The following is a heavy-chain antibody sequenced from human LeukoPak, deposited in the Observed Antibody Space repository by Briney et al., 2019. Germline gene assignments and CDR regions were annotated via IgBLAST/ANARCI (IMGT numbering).Heavy chain of an antibody. CDR3: ARSVVGVRKRNDY. CDR1: GYTFSSYD. D-gene: IGHD3-16*01. Sequence: ASVKVSCKASGYTFSSYDIIWVRQDSGQGLEWMGWMNPNSGHTGYAHKFQGRVTMTRSTSISTAYMELTSLTSEDSAVYYCARSVVGVRKRNDYWGQGTLVTVSS. CDR2: MNPNSGHT. J-gene: IGHJ4*02. V-gene: IGHV1-8*01.